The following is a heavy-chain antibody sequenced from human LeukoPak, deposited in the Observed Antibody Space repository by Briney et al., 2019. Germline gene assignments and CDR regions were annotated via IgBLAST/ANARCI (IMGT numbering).Heavy chain of an antibody. D-gene: IGHD2-2*01. V-gene: IGHV3-23*01. CDR1: GFTFSSYA. Sequence: PGGSLRPSCAASGFTFSSYAMSWVRQAPGKGLEWVSAISGSGGSTYYADSVKGRFTISRDNSKNTLYLQMNSLRAEDTAVYYCAKVEGVNIVVVPAATTSFDYWGQGTLVTVSS. J-gene: IGHJ4*02. CDR3: AKVEGVNIVVVPAATTSFDY. CDR2: ISGSGGST.